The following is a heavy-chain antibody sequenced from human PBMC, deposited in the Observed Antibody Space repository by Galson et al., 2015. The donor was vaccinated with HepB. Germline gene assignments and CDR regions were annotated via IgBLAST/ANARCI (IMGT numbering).Heavy chain of an antibody. CDR2: IIPIFGIP. J-gene: IGHJ6*02. CDR3: ARDFSPYDTSGYHLYYYYGMDV. V-gene: IGHV1-69*10. CDR1: GGTFSSYA. D-gene: IGHD3-22*01. Sequence: SVKVSCKASGGTFSSYAISWVRQAPGQGLEWMGGIIPIFGIPNYAQKFQGRVTITADKSTSTAYMELSSLRSEDTAVYYCARDFSPYDTSGYHLYYYYGMDVWGQGTTVTVSS.